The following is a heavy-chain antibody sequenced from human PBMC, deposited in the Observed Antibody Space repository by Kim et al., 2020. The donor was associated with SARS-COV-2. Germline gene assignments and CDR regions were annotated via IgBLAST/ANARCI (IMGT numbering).Heavy chain of an antibody. Sequence: SETLSLTCAVYGGSFSGYYWSWIRQPPGKGLEWIGEINHSGSTNYNPSLKSRVTISVDTSKNQFSLKLSSVTAADTAVYYCARDHCSGGSCPTEKYYFDYWGHGTLVTVSS. CDR1: GGSFSGYY. CDR3: ARDHCSGGSCPTEKYYFDY. D-gene: IGHD2-15*01. CDR2: INHSGST. J-gene: IGHJ4*01. V-gene: IGHV4-34*01.